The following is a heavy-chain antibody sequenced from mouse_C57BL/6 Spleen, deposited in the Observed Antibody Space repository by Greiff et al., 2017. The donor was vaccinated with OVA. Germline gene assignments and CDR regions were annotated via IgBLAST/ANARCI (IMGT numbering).Heavy chain of an antibody. V-gene: IGHV1-64*01. CDR3: ARRYGSSHYAMDY. CDR1: GYTFTSYW. J-gene: IGHJ4*01. Sequence: QVQLQQPGAELVKPGASVKLSCKASGYTFTSYWMHWVKQRPGQGLEWIGMIHPNSGSTNYNEKFKSKATLTVDKSSSTAYMQLSSLTSEDSAVYYGARRYGSSHYAMDYWGQGTSVTVSS. D-gene: IGHD1-1*01. CDR2: IHPNSGST.